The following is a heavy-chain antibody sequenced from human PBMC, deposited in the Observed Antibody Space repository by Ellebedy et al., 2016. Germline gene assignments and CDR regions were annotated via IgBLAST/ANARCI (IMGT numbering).Heavy chain of an antibody. CDR1: GFTFSGYW. J-gene: IGHJ4*02. CDR3: ATYSGLNNREFYY. V-gene: IGHV3-7*03. CDR2: INFDGDEI. Sequence: GGSLRLSCAASGFTFSGYWMTWVRQAPGKGLEWVANINFDGDEIYYGGSVKGRFTISRDNTKNSLYLQINSLRAEDTAIYYCATYSGLNNREFYYWGQGTLVTVSS. D-gene: IGHD1-14*01.